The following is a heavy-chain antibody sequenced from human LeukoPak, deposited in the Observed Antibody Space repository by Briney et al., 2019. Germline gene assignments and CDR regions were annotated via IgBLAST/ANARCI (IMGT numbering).Heavy chain of an antibody. CDR1: GFTFSSYA. Sequence: PGGSLRLSCAASGFTFSSYAMSWVRQAPGKGLEWVSAISGSGGSTYYADSVKGRFTISRDNSKNTPYLQMNSLRAEDTAVYYCAKQSVATGDFDYWGQGTLVTVSS. D-gene: IGHD5-12*01. J-gene: IGHJ4*02. CDR2: ISGSGGST. CDR3: AKQSVATGDFDY. V-gene: IGHV3-23*01.